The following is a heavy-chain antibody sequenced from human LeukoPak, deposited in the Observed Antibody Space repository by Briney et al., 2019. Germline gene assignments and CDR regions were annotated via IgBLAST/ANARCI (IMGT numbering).Heavy chain of an antibody. Sequence: GGSLRLSCAASGFTSSSYAMSWVRQAPGKGLEWVSAISGSGGSTYYADSVKGRFTISRDNSKNTLYLQMNSLRAEDTAVYYCARRHILTGYYHGLDYWGQGTLVTVSS. V-gene: IGHV3-23*01. D-gene: IGHD3-9*01. CDR1: GFTSSSYA. J-gene: IGHJ4*02. CDR3: ARRHILTGYYHGLDY. CDR2: ISGSGGST.